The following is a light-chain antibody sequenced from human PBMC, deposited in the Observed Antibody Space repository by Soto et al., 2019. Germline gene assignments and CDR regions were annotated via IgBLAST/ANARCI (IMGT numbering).Light chain of an antibody. Sequence: DVVMTQSPLSLPVTLGQPASISCRSSQSLVYSDGNTYLNWFQQRPGQSPRRLIYKVSNRDSGVPDRFSGSGSGTDFTLKISRVEAEYVGVYYCMQGTHWLYTFGEGNKLEIK. CDR3: MQGTHWLYT. V-gene: IGKV2-30*01. J-gene: IGKJ2*01. CDR1: QSLVYSDGNTY. CDR2: KVS.